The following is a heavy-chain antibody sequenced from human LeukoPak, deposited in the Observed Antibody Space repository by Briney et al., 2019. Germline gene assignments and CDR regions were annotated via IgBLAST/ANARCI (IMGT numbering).Heavy chain of an antibody. CDR3: ATHQEGFDY. J-gene: IGHJ4*02. Sequence: ASVKLSCKASGYTFTSNYIHSVRQAPGQGLEWMGMIYPRDGSTSYAQKFQGRVTVTRDPSTSTVHLELSGLRSQDTPVYHCATHQEGFDYWGQGTLATVSS. CDR2: IYPRDGST. V-gene: IGHV1-46*01. CDR1: GYTFTSNY.